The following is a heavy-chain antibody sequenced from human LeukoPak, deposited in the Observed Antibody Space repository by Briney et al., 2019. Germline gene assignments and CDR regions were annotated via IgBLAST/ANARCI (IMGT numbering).Heavy chain of an antibody. J-gene: IGHJ6*02. CDR1: GYTFTGYY. Sequence: ASVKVSCKASGYTFTGYYVHWVRQAPGQGLEWMGWINPNSGGTNYAQKFQGRVTMTRDTSISTAYMELSRLRSDDTAVYYCARDPGQWLVPDYYYYGMDVWGQGTTVTVSS. CDR3: ARDPGQWLVPDYYYYGMDV. CDR2: INPNSGGT. D-gene: IGHD6-19*01. V-gene: IGHV1-2*02.